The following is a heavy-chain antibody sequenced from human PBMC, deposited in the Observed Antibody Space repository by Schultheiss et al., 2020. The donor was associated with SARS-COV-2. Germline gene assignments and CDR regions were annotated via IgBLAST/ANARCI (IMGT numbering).Heavy chain of an antibody. CDR2: INADGTST. V-gene: IGHV3-74*01. J-gene: IGHJ6*02. CDR3: ARDGAGFGLDV. D-gene: IGHD3-10*01. CDR1: GFTFSSYW. Sequence: GGSLRLSCVASGFTFSSYWMHWVRQAPGKGLVWVSRINADGTSTDYADSVKGRFTISRDNAKNSLYLQMNSLRAEDTAVYYCARDGAGFGLDVWGQGTTVTVSS.